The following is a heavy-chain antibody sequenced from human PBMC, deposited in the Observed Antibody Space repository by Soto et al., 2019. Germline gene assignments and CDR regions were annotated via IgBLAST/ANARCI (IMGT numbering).Heavy chain of an antibody. D-gene: IGHD3-22*01. J-gene: IGHJ4*02. CDR2: ISGSGGST. Sequence: PGGSLRLSCAASGFTFSSYAMSWVRQAPGKGLEWVSAISGSGGSTYYADSVKGRFTISRDNSKNTLYLQMNSLRAEDTVVYYCAKDDSSGYYQIDYWGQGTLVTVSS. CDR3: AKDDSSGYYQIDY. V-gene: IGHV3-23*01. CDR1: GFTFSSYA.